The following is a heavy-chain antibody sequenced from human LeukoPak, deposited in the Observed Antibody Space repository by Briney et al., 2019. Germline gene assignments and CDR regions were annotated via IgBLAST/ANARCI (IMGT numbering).Heavy chain of an antibody. D-gene: IGHD3-10*01. CDR1: GGTFSSYA. Sequence: SVKVSCKASGGTFSSYAISWVRQAPGQGLEWMGGIIPILGIANYAQKFQGRVTITADKSTSTAYMELSSLRSEDTAVYYCARELDTMVRGVTPYYYYYGMDVWGQGTTVTVSS. V-gene: IGHV1-69*10. J-gene: IGHJ6*02. CDR2: IIPILGIA. CDR3: ARELDTMVRGVTPYYYYYGMDV.